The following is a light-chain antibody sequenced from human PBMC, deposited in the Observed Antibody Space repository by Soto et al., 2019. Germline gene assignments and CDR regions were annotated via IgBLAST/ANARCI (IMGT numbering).Light chain of an antibody. CDR3: AAWDDSLSGMV. CDR1: SSNIGSNY. J-gene: IGLJ2*01. CDR2: RNN. V-gene: IGLV1-47*01. Sequence: QSVLTQTPSASGTPGQRVTISCSGSSSNIGSNYVFWYQHLPGTAPKLLIYRNNQRPSGVPDRFSGSKSGTSASLAISGLRPEDETDYYCAAWDDSLSGMVFGGGTKLTVL.